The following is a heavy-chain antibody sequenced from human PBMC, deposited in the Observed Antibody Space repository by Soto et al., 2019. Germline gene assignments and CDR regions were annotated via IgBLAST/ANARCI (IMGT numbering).Heavy chain of an antibody. V-gene: IGHV3-11*01. D-gene: IGHD1-1*01. J-gene: IGHJ6*02. CDR2: ISGSGSTI. CDR3: ARDLLQLEPPPPVYYYYGMDV. CDR1: GFTFSDYY. Sequence: PGGSLRLSCAASGFTFSDYYMSWIRQAPGKGLEWVSYISGSGSTIYYADSVKGRFTISRDNAKNSLYLQMNGLRAEDTAVYYCARDLLQLEPPPPVYYYYGMDVWGQGTTVTVSS.